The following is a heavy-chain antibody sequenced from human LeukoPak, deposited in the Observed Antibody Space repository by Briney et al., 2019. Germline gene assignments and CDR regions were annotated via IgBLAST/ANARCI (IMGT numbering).Heavy chain of an antibody. CDR3: ARPLNLHVNGADV. CDR1: GFTFSDYY. Sequence: PGGSLRLSCAASGFTFSDYYMSWIRQAPGKGLEWVSYISSSGSTIFYADSVKGRFTISRDNAKNSLSLQVNSLRAEDTAVYYCARPLNLHVNGADVWGQGTTVTVSS. J-gene: IGHJ6*02. V-gene: IGHV3-11*04. CDR2: ISSSGSTI. D-gene: IGHD4-11*01.